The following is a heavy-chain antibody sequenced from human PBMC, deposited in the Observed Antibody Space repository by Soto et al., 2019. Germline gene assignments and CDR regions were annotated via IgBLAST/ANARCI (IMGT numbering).Heavy chain of an antibody. Sequence: PAETLSLTCTVSSGSISGYFWSWIRQPPGKELELIAYIHCTGSSYYNPALKSRVTISIDTSKNQFSLKLSSVSDADTAVYYCAKVGRIAAAGTWFDPWGQGTLVTVSS. J-gene: IGHJ5*02. D-gene: IGHD6-13*01. CDR2: IHCTGSS. V-gene: IGHV4-59*01. CDR3: AKVGRIAAAGTWFDP. CDR1: SGSISGYF.